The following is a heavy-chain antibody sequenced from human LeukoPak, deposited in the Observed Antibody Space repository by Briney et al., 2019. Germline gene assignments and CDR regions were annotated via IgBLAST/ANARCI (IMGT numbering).Heavy chain of an antibody. CDR3: AQSYNWNYYY. D-gene: IGHD1-1*01. CDR2: IYYSGST. V-gene: IGHV4-31*03. J-gene: IGHJ4*02. CDR1: GGSISSGGYY. Sequence: SETLSLTCTVSGGSISSGGYYWSWIRQHPGKGLEWIGYIYYSGSTYYNPSLKSRVTISVDTSKNQFPLKLSSVTAADTAVYYCAQSYNWNYYYWGQGTLVTVSS.